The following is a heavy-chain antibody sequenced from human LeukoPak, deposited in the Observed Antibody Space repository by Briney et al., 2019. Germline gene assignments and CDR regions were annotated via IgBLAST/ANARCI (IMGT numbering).Heavy chain of an antibody. CDR3: ATRNRAAAGTYGLDY. D-gene: IGHD6-13*01. Sequence: SETLSLTCTVSGGSINIYYWSWIRQSPGKGLEWIGYIYHSGSTNYNPSLKSRVTISVDTSKNQFSLKLNSVTAADTAVYYCATRNRAAAGTYGLDYWGQGTLVTVSS. V-gene: IGHV4-59*01. CDR2: IYHSGST. J-gene: IGHJ4*02. CDR1: GGSINIYY.